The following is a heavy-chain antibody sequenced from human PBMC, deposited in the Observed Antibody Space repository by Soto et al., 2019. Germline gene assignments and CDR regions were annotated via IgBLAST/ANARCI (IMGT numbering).Heavy chain of an antibody. CDR2: IYPGDSET. CDR1: GYRFTTYY. J-gene: IGHJ6*01. V-gene: IGHV5-51*01. Sequence: PGESLKISCQGSGYRFTTYYIGCVRQMPGKGLEWMGIIYPGDSETIDSPSFQGQVTISADKSINIAYLQSSSLKPSDTALYYCARHEILPWYYYGMDVWGQGTTVTV. CDR3: ARHEILPWYYYGMDV.